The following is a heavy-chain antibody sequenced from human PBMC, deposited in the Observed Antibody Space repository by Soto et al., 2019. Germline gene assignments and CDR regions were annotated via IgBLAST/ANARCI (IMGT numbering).Heavy chain of an antibody. CDR1: GFTFSSYW. J-gene: IGHJ6*02. D-gene: IGHD1-26*01. CDR3: ARVEWELRQYYYYYYGMDV. V-gene: IGHV3-7*03. CDR2: IKQDGSEK. Sequence: GGSLRLSCAASGFTFSSYWMSWVRQAPGKGLEWVANIKQDGSEKYYVDSVKGRFTISRDNAKNSLYLQMNSLRAEDTAVYYYARVEWELRQYYYYYYGMDVWGQGTTVTV.